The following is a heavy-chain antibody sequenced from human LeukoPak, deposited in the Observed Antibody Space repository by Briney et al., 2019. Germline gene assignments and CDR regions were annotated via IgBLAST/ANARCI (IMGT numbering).Heavy chain of an antibody. V-gene: IGHV3-64*01. CDR1: GFTFSSYS. Sequence: GGSLRLSCAASGFTFSSYSMNWVRQGPGKGLEYVSGIDSSGGSTYYANSLKDRFTISRDNSKNTLYLQMGSLRVEDMAVYYCAREGHSSGRCGNFDIWGQGTMVTVSP. J-gene: IGHJ3*02. CDR3: AREGHSSGRCGNFDI. CDR2: IDSSGGST. D-gene: IGHD2-15*01.